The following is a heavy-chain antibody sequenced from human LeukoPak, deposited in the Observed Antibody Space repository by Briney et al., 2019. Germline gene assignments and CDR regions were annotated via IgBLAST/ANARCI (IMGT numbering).Heavy chain of an antibody. CDR3: ARHASVDGNWPRPLDY. CDR2: IYYSGST. J-gene: IGHJ4*02. D-gene: IGHD6-19*01. V-gene: IGHV4-39*01. CDR1: GGSISSSPYY. Sequence: SQTLSLTCTVSGGSISSSPYYSGWIRQPPGKGREWIGNIYYSGSTYYNASLKTRVTISVDTSKNQFSLKLTSVTAEDTAVYYCARHASVDGNWPRPLDYWGQGSLVTVSS.